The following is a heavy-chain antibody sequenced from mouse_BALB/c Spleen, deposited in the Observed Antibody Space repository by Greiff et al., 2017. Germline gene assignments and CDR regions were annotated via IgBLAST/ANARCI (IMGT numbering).Heavy chain of an antibody. CDR3: SVDSSGCGFAY. J-gene: IGHJ3*01. D-gene: IGHD3-2*01. CDR1: GFNIKDYY. Sequence: EVQLQESGAELVRSGASVKLSCTASGFNIKDYYMHWVQQRPEQGLEWIGWIDPENGDTEYSPNFPGQATMTSDTSSNTAYLQLSSLTSEDTAVYYCSVDSSGCGFAYWGQGTLVTVSA. V-gene: IGHV14-4*02. CDR2: IDPENGDT.